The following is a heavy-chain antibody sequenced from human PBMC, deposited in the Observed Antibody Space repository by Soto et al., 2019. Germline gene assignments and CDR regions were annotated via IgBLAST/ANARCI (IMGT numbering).Heavy chain of an antibody. CDR3: ARDRCYDGPCSYESESWGQRPLVNVYYG. J-gene: IGHJ6*01. CDR2: ISTTSFTI. D-gene: IGHD3-16*01. Sequence: WVSXRLSCSASVFSFITYNMYLFRQAPGKRPEWIAYISTTSFTIYYADSVKGRFTISRYNDRNSLYLEMNSLRDEDTAVYYSARDRCYDGPCSYESESWGQRPLVNVYYG. CDR1: VFSFITYN. V-gene: IGHV3-48*02.